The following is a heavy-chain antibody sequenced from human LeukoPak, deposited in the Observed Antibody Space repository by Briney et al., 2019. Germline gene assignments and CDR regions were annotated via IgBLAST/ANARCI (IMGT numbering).Heavy chain of an antibody. CDR1: GGSISSGSYY. Sequence: SETLSRTCTVSGGSISSGSYYWSWIRQPAGKGLEWIGRIQSSGSTNYNPSLKSRVTISVDTSKNQFSLKLSSVTAADTAVYYCAKGAGPPWFDPWGQGTLVTVSS. CDR3: AKGAGPPWFDP. CDR2: IQSSGST. D-gene: IGHD6-19*01. J-gene: IGHJ5*02. V-gene: IGHV4-61*02.